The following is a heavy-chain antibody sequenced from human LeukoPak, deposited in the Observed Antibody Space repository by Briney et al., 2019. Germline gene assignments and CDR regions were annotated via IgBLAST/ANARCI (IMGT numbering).Heavy chain of an antibody. V-gene: IGHV1-69*05. CDR1: GYTSTAYY. D-gene: IGHD5-12*01. J-gene: IGHJ4*02. Sequence: SVKVSCKASGYTSTAYYLHWVRQAPGQGLEWMGRIIPIFGAANYAQKFQGRVTITTDESTSTAYMELSSLRSEDTAVYYCARAHGGYSGYSFDYWGQGTLVTVSS. CDR2: IIPIFGAA. CDR3: ARAHGGYSGYSFDY.